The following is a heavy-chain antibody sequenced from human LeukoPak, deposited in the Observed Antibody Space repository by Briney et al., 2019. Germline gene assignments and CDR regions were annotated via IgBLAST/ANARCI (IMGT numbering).Heavy chain of an antibody. Sequence: ASVVVSCKTSGYMFTGFFIHWVRQAPGQGLEWLGSVSPNNGGTSYAQRFQGRVNMTGDTSTRTAYLQLSGLRFDDTAVYYCASLLWFGDFDYWGQGTPVTVSS. CDR2: VSPNNGGT. CDR1: GYMFTGFF. J-gene: IGHJ4*02. D-gene: IGHD3-10*01. CDR3: ASLLWFGDFDY. V-gene: IGHV1-2*02.